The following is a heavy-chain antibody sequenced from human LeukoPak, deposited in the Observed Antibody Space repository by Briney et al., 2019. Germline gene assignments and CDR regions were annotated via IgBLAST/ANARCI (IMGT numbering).Heavy chain of an antibody. Sequence: PGGSLRLSCAASGFTFSNYWMSWVRQAPGKGLEWVANIKEDGSEMSYVDSVKGRFTISRDSAKNSLYLQMNSLRAEDTAVYYCERGPSYCGGHCYYYFDYWGQGTLVTVSS. D-gene: IGHD2-21*01. CDR1: GFTFSNYW. J-gene: IGHJ4*02. V-gene: IGHV3-7*01. CDR2: IKEDGSEM. CDR3: ERGPSYCGGHCYYYFDY.